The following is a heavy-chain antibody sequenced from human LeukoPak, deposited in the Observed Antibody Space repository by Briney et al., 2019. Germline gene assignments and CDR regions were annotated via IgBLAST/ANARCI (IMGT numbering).Heavy chain of an antibody. V-gene: IGHV1-69*13. Sequence: SVKVSCKASGGTFSSYAISWVRQAPGQGLEWMGGIIPIFGTANYAQKFQGRVTITADESTSTAYMELSSLRSEDAAVYYCARDARTSYDSSGYYFDYWGQGTLVTVSS. D-gene: IGHD3-22*01. CDR3: ARDARTSYDSSGYYFDY. CDR2: IIPIFGTA. J-gene: IGHJ4*02. CDR1: GGTFSSYA.